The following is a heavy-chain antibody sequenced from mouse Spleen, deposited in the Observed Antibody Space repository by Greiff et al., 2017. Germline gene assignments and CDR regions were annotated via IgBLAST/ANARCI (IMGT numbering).Heavy chain of an antibody. Sequence: EVQVVESGTVLARPGASVKMSCKASGYTFTSYWMHWVKQRPGQGLEWIGAIYPGNSDTSYNQKFKGKAKLTAVTSTSTAYMELSSLTNEDSAVYYCARGGHYPYAMDYWGQGTSVTVSS. J-gene: IGHJ4*01. V-gene: IGHV1-5*01. D-gene: IGHD3-3*01. CDR2: IYPGNSDT. CDR3: ARGGHYPYAMDY. CDR1: GYTFTSYW.